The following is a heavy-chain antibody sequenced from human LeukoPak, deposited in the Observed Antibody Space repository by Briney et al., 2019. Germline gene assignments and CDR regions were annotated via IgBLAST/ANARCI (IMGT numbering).Heavy chain of an antibody. CDR2: INTNTGNP. D-gene: IGHD3-22*01. J-gene: IGHJ3*02. Sequence: GASVKVSCKASGYTFTSYAMNWVRQTPGQGLEWMGWINTNTGNPTYAQGFTGRFVFSLDTSVSTAYLQISSLKAEDTAVYYCARVVYYYDSPETKQDAFDIWGQGTMVTVSS. CDR1: GYTFTSYA. CDR3: ARVVYYYDSPETKQDAFDI. V-gene: IGHV7-4-1*02.